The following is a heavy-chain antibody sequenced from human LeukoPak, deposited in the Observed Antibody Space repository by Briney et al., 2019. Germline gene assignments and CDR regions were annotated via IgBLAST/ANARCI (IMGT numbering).Heavy chain of an antibody. CDR3: ARDMFMYSSSDTAMVGGFDH. CDR1: GFTFSSYA. J-gene: IGHJ4*02. V-gene: IGHV3-30-3*01. D-gene: IGHD5-18*01. Sequence: GGSLTLSCAASGFTFSSYAMHWVRQAPGKGLEWVAVISYDGSNKYYADSVKGRFTISRDNSKNTLYLQMNSLRAEDTAVYYCARDMFMYSSSDTAMVGGFDHWGQGTLVTVSS. CDR2: ISYDGSNK.